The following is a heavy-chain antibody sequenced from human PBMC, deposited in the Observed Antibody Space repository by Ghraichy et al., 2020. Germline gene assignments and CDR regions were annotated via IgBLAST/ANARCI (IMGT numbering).Heavy chain of an antibody. CDR1: GFTFSSYA. CDR2: ISGSGGST. V-gene: IGHV3-23*01. CDR3: AKDKGIAAAGTDFDY. Sequence: GESLNISCAASGFTFSSYAMSWVRQAPGKGLEWVSAISGSGGSTYYADSVKGRFTISRDNSKNTLYLQMNSLRAENTAVYYCAKDKGIAAAGTDFDYWGQRTLVTVSS. J-gene: IGHJ4*02. D-gene: IGHD6-13*01.